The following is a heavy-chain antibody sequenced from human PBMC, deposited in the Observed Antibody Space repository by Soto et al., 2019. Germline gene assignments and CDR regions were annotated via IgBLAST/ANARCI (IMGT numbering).Heavy chain of an antibody. V-gene: IGHV4-30-4*01. Sequence: PSETLSLTCTVSGGSISSGDYYWSWIRQPPGKGLEWIGYIYYSGSTYYNPSLKSRVTISVDTSKNQFSLKLSSVTAADTAVYYCASLPIDYYDSSEAFDIWGQGTMVTVSS. CDR2: IYYSGST. CDR1: GGSISSGDYY. J-gene: IGHJ3*02. D-gene: IGHD3-22*01. CDR3: ASLPIDYYDSSEAFDI.